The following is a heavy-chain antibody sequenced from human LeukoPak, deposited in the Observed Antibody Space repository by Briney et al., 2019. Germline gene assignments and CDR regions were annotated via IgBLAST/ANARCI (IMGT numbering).Heavy chain of an antibody. Sequence: PSETLSLTCTVSGGSISSYYWSWIRQPPGKGLEWIGYIYTSGSTNYNPSLKSRVTISVDTSKNQFSPKLSSVTAADTAVYYCARQAEGYYDSSGYSPLAYYYYYYYMDVWGKGTTVTVSS. V-gene: IGHV4-4*09. J-gene: IGHJ6*03. CDR2: IYTSGST. CDR1: GGSISSYY. CDR3: ARQAEGYYDSSGYSPLAYYYYYYYMDV. D-gene: IGHD3-22*01.